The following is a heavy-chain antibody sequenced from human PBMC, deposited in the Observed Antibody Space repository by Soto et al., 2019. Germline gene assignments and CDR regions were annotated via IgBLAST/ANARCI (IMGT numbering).Heavy chain of an antibody. CDR1: GFTFSSYA. Sequence: PGGSLRLSCAASGFTFSSYAMSWVRQAPGKGLEWVSAISGSGGSTYYADSVKGRFTISRDNSKNTLYLQMNSLRAEDTAVYYCAEGIAAAGKGYYYYYYGMDVWGQGTTVTVSS. J-gene: IGHJ6*02. D-gene: IGHD6-13*01. V-gene: IGHV3-23*01. CDR2: ISGSGGST. CDR3: AEGIAAAGKGYYYYYYGMDV.